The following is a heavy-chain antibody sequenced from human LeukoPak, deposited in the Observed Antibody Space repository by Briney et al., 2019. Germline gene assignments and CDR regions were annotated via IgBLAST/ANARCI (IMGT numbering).Heavy chain of an antibody. CDR2: ISGSSSYI. CDR1: GFTFSSYS. V-gene: IGHV3-21*01. Sequence: GGSLRLSCAASGFTFSSYSMNWVRQAPGKGLEWVSSISGSSSYIYYADSVKGRFTISRDNAKNSLYLQMNSLRAEDTAMYYCAREKRPAPFDYWGQGTLVTVSS. J-gene: IGHJ4*02. CDR3: AREKRPAPFDY.